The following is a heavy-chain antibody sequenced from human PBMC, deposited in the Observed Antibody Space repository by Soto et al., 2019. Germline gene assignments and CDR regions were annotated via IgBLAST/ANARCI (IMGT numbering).Heavy chain of an antibody. Sequence: QVQLVESGGGVVQPGGSLRLTCAASGFTFNTHAMHWVRQAPGEGLEWVAVTSYDGGNKYYADSVKDRFTISRDNSKNTLYLQMNSLRGEDTAVYYCATYGSGYPCWGQGTLVTVSS. J-gene: IGHJ4*02. D-gene: IGHD6-19*01. CDR2: TSYDGGNK. CDR1: GFTFNTHA. CDR3: ATYGSGYPC. V-gene: IGHV3-30-3*01.